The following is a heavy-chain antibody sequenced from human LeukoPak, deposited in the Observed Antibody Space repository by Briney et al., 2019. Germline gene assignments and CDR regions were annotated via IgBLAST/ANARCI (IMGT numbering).Heavy chain of an antibody. CDR1: GGSISSYY. D-gene: IGHD3-16*01. J-gene: IGHJ6*03. CDR3: ARVGLDSHYYMDV. Sequence: SETLSLTCTVSGGSISSYYWSWIRQPPGKGLEWIGYIYYSVDYSGSTNYNPSLKSRVTISVDTSKNQFSLKLTSVTAADTAMYYCARVGLDSHYYMDVWGKGTTVTVS. CDR2: IYYSVDYSGST. V-gene: IGHV4-59*01.